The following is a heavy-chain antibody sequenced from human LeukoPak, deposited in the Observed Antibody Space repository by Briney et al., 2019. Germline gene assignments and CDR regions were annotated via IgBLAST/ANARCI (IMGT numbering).Heavy chain of an antibody. CDR3: ALTVVVAAQEMAD. D-gene: IGHD2-15*01. V-gene: IGHV3-21*01. CDR1: GFTFSSYS. CDR2: ISSSSSYI. J-gene: IGHJ4*02. Sequence: PGGSLRLSCAASGFTFSSYSMNWVRQAPGKGLEWVSSISSSSSYIYYADSVKGRFTISRDNAKNSLYLQMNSLRAEDTAVYYCALTVVVAAQEMADWGQGTLVTVSS.